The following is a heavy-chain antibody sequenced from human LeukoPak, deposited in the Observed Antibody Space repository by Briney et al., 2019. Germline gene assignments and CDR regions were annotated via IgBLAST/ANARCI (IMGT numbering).Heavy chain of an antibody. CDR1: GGSINSSNW. Sequence: SETLSLTCAVSGGSINSSNWWSWVRQPPGKGLEWIGEIYHSGSTNYNPSLKSRVTISVDKSKNQFSLKLSSVTAADTAVYYCARVPRDYGDYEVPSWGQGTLVTVSS. CDR3: ARVPRDYGDYEVPS. D-gene: IGHD4-17*01. CDR2: IYHSGST. J-gene: IGHJ5*02. V-gene: IGHV4-4*02.